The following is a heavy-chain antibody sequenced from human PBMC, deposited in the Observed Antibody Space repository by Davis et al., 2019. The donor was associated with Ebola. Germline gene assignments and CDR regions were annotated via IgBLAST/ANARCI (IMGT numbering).Heavy chain of an antibody. CDR1: GGFVSSGGYS. J-gene: IGHJ4*02. D-gene: IGHD3-22*01. CDR3: ASILQYYYDSSGYYVGIYFDY. Sequence: SETLSLTCAVSGGFVSSGGYSWNWIRQPPGKGLEWIGYYYYTGSTYYNPSLKSRVTISVDTSKNQFSLKLSSVTAADTAVYYCASILQYYYDSSGYYVGIYFDYWGQGTLVTVSS. V-gene: IGHV4-61*08. CDR2: YYYTGST.